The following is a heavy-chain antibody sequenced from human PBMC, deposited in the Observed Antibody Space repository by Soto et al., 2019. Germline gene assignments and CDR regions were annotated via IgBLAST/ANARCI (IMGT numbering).Heavy chain of an antibody. V-gene: IGHV1-69*02. D-gene: IGHD6-19*01. Sequence: SVKVSCKASGGTFSSYTISWVRQAPGQGLEWMGRIIPILGIANYAQKFQGRVTITADKSTSTAYMELSSQRSEDTAVYYCARAGIAVAGYNWYDPWGKGTLVTVSS. CDR3: ARAGIAVAGYNWYDP. J-gene: IGHJ5*02. CDR1: GGTFSSYT. CDR2: IIPILGIA.